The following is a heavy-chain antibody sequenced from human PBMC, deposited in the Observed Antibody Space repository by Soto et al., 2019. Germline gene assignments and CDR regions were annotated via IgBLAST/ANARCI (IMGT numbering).Heavy chain of an antibody. CDR1: GFTFSSYA. V-gene: IGHV3-30-3*01. D-gene: IGHD1-26*01. J-gene: IGHJ4*02. CDR3: ARDRGSYDY. CDR2: ISYDGSNK. Sequence: GSLRLSCAASGFTFSSYAIHWVRQAPGKGLEWVAVISYDGSNKYYADSVKGRFTISRDNSKNTLYLQMNSLRAEDTAVYYCARDRGSYDYWGQGTLVTVSS.